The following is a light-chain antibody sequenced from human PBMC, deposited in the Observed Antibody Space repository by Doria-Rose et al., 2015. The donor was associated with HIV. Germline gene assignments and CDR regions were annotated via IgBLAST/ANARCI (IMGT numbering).Light chain of an antibody. CDR1: QDISNY. V-gene: IGKV1-8*01. CDR3: QQYYSYPPT. J-gene: IGKJ1*01. CDR2: AAS. Sequence: SSLSASTGDRVTITCRASQDISNYLAWYQQKPGKALKLLIYAASTLQSGVPSRFSGSGSGTDFTLTISYLQSEDFATYYCQQYYSYPPTFGQGTKMEVK.